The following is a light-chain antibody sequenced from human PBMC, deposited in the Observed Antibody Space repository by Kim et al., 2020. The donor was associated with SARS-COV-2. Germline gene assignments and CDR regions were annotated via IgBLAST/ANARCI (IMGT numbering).Light chain of an antibody. CDR3: HQYVSSPYT. V-gene: IGKV3-20*01. CDR1: QSFSINY. CDR2: GTS. Sequence: LSPGEGATLSCRASQSFSINYLAWYQHKLGQAPRRLIYGTSIRATDIPDRFSGSGSGIDFTLTISRLEPEDFAVYYCHQYVSSPYTFGQGTKLEI. J-gene: IGKJ2*01.